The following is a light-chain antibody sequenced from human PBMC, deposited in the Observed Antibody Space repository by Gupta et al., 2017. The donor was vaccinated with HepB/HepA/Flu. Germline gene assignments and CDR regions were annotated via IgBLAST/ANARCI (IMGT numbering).Light chain of an antibody. Sequence: PPSVSPAPGQKVTLSCSGSSSNLGHHYVSWSPQLQGTAPKLLLYDNTKRPSGPPDRFSGSKTGTSATLGITGLQTGDEAGYCCGRWDSSLSARVFGGGTKVTVL. CDR2: DNT. V-gene: IGLV1-51*01. CDR3: GRWDSSLSARV. J-gene: IGLJ3*02. CDR1: SSNLGHHY.